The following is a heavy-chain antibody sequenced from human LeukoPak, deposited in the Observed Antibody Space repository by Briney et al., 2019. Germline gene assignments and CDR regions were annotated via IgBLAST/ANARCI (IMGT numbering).Heavy chain of an antibody. CDR1: VGTLSSYA. J-gene: IGHJ5*02. CDR2: NIPIFGTA. D-gene: IGHD2-2*01. CDR3: AREACSSTSGPRGRFYP. V-gene: IGHV1-69*05. Sequence: SVRVSFKASVGTLSSYAISSVGQARGRELAWMGGNIPIFGTANYAEKFQRRVTITTNEATSTAYMELSSLRSEDTAVYYCAREACSSTSGPRGRFYPWGQGTLVTVSS.